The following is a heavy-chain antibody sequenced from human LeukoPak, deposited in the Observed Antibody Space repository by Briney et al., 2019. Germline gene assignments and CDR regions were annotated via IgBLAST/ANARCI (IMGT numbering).Heavy chain of an antibody. V-gene: IGHV3-33*01. CDR3: ARDHLIAAAFTIPANWFDP. Sequence: GRSLRLSCAASGFTFSSYGMHWVRQAPGKGLEWVAVIWYDGSNKYYADSVKGRFTISRDNSKNTLYLQMNSLRAEDTAVYYCARDHLIAAAFTIPANWFDPWGQGTLVTVSS. CDR2: IWYDGSNK. CDR1: GFTFSSYG. J-gene: IGHJ5*02. D-gene: IGHD6-13*01.